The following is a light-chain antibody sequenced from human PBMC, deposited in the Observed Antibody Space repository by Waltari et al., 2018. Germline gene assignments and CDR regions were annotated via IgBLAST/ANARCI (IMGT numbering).Light chain of an antibody. J-gene: IGLJ1*01. CDR3: CSYAGSKNWV. Sequence: QSALTQPRSASGSPGQSVTISCTGTSSDVGVYNSVSWYQQHPGKAPQLMIYEVSKRPSGVPDRFSGSKSGNTASLTVSGLQAEDEADYYCCSYAGSKNWVFGAGTKVTVL. V-gene: IGLV2-8*01. CDR1: SSDVGVYNS. CDR2: EVS.